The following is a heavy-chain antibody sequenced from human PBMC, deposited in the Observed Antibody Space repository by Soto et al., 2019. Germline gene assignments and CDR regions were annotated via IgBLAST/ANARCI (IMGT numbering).Heavy chain of an antibody. J-gene: IGHJ5*02. CDR2: IYYSGST. V-gene: IGHV4-31*03. D-gene: IGHD5-18*01. Sequence: SETLSLTCTFSVVSISSGGYYWSWIGQHPGKGLEWIGYIYYSGSTYYNPSLESRVTISVDTSKNQFSLKLSSVTAADTAVYYCARARYRHGGNWFEPWGQGTLVNLSS. CDR3: ARARYRHGGNWFEP. CDR1: VVSISSGGYY.